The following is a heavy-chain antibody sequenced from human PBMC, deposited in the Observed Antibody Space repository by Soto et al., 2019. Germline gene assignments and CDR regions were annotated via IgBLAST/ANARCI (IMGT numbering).Heavy chain of an antibody. CDR2: ISAYNGNT. CDR1: GYTFSSYH. Sequence: QIPLVQSGAEVKKPGASVKVSCKASGYTFSSYHITWVRQAPGQGLEWMGWISAYNGNTNYAQNLQGRVTMTTDPSTGTAYMELRSLRSDDTAVYYCARDLPPVDYWGQGTLVTVSS. CDR3: ARDLPPVDY. V-gene: IGHV1-18*01. J-gene: IGHJ4*02.